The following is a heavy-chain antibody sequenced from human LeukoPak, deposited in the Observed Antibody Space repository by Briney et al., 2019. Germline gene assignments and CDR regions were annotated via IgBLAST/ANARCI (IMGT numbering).Heavy chain of an antibody. D-gene: IGHD4-23*01. CDR3: ARDDYGGNPIY. CDR1: GFTVSSNY. CDR2: IYSGDST. V-gene: IGHV3-66*01. J-gene: IGHJ4*02. Sequence: GGSLRLSCAASGFTVSSNYMNWVHQAPGKGLEWVSIIYSGDSTYYADSVKGRFTISRDNSKNTLYLQMNSLRADDTAVYYCARDDYGGNPIYWGQGTLVTVSS.